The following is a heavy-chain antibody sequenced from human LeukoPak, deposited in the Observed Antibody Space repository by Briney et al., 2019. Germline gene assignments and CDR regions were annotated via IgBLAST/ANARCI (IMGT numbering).Heavy chain of an antibody. Sequence: PSETLSLTCTVSGGSISSGGYYWSWIRQHPGKGLEWIGYIYYSGSTYYNPSLKSRVTISVDTSKNQFSLKLSSVTAADTAVYYCARDSGYSYGTDWYFDLWGRGTLVTVSS. D-gene: IGHD5-18*01. CDR3: ARDSGYSYGTDWYFDL. CDR2: IYYSGST. J-gene: IGHJ2*01. CDR1: GGSISSGGYY. V-gene: IGHV4-31*03.